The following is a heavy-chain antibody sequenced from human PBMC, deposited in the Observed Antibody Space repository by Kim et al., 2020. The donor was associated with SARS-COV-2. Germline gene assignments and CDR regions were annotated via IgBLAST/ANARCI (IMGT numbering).Heavy chain of an antibody. CDR3: AAIPVEYEGLGRFGYF. V-gene: IGHV4-31*03. CDR2: NSHSGIS. Sequence: SETLSLTCRVSRGSLRSDGYYWTWIRQFPGRGLEWIGYNSHSGISNSTPALRIRATISVETSENQFTLKLTSVTAADSAVYYCAAIPVEYEGLGRFGYF. CDR1: RGSLRSDGYY. J-gene: IGHJ4*01. D-gene: IGHD3-10*01.